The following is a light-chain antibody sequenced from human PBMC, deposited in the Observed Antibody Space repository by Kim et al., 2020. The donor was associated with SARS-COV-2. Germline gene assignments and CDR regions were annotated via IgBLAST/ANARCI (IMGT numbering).Light chain of an antibody. J-gene: IGLJ1*01. CDR3: AAWDDSLNGYV. CDR1: SSDIGSNT. CDR2: SNN. V-gene: IGLV1-44*01. Sequence: GQRVTISCSGSSSDIGSNTVNWYRQLPGTAPKLLIYSNNQRPSGVPDRFSGSKSGTSAYLAISGLQAEDEADYYCAAWDDSLNGYVFGTGTKVTVL.